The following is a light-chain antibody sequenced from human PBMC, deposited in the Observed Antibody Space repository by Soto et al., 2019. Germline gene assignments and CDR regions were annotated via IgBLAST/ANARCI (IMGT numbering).Light chain of an antibody. Sequence: QSALTQPASVSGSPGQSITISCTGTSGDVGGYNYVSWYQQHPGTAPKLMIYDVSNRPSGVSNRFSGSKSGNTASLTISGLQAEDEADYYCGSYTSSRTVIFGGGTKLTVL. V-gene: IGLV2-14*03. CDR2: DVS. J-gene: IGLJ2*01. CDR1: SGDVGGYNY. CDR3: GSYTSSRTVI.